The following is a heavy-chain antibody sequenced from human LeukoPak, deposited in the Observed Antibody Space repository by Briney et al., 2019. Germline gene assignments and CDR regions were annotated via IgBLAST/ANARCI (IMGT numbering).Heavy chain of an antibody. CDR1: GYSFTSYW. D-gene: IGHD2-15*01. CDR2: IDPSDSYT. J-gene: IGHJ4*02. CDR3: ARHLGRCSGGSCYSLPTVDY. V-gene: IGHV5-10-1*01. Sequence: GESLKISRKGSGYSFTSYWISWVRQMPGKGLEWMGRIDPSDSYTKYSPSFQGHVTISADKSISTAYLQWSSLKASDTAMYYCARHLGRCSGGSCYSLPTVDYWGQGTLVTVSS.